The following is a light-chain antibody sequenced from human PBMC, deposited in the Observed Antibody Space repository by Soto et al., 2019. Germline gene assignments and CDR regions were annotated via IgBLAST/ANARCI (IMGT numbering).Light chain of an antibody. J-gene: IGKJ1*01. CDR2: GAS. Sequence: EIVMTQSPATLSVSPGERATLSCRASQSVSSNLAWYQQKPGQAPRLLIYGASTRATGIPARFSGSGSGTEFTLTISSLQSEHFAVYYCQQYNNWPPWTFGQGTKVEI. CDR3: QQYNNWPPWT. CDR1: QSVSSN. V-gene: IGKV3-15*01.